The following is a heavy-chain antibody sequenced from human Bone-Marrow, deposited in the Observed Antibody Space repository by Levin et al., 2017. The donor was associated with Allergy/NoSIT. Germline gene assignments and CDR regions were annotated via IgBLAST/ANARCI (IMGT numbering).Heavy chain of an antibody. D-gene: IGHD6-19*01. CDR1: GGSFSGYY. CDR2: INHSGST. J-gene: IGHJ5*02. V-gene: IGHV4-34*01. CDR3: AREESSGWYSSGWFDP. Sequence: SETLSLTCAVYGGSFSGYYWSWIRQPPGKGLEWIGEINHSGSTNYNPSLKSRVTTSVDTSKNQFSLKLSSVTAADTAVYYCAREESSGWYSSGWFDPWGQGTLVTVSS.